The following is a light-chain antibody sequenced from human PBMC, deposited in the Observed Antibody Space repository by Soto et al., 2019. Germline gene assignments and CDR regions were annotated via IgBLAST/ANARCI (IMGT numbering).Light chain of an antibody. V-gene: IGKV3-20*01. CDR2: GAS. CDR1: QSVSSSY. J-gene: IGKJ3*01. Sequence: EIVFTQSPGTLSLSPGERATLSCRASQSVSSSYLAWYQQKPGQAPRLLIYGASSRATGIPDRFSGSGSGTDFTLTISRXEPEDFAVYYCQQYGSSLFTFGPGTKVDTK. CDR3: QQYGSSLFT.